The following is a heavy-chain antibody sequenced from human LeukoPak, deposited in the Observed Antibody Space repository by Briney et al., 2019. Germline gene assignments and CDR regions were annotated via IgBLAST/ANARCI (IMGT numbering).Heavy chain of an antibody. D-gene: IGHD1-26*01. CDR1: GFTFSSYS. CDR2: ISYDGSNK. CDR3: AREGGSLPLDY. Sequence: GGSLRLSCAASGFTFSSYSMNWVRQAPGKGLEWVAVISYDGSNKYYADSVKGRFTISRDNSKNTLYLQMNSLRAEDTAVYYCAREGGSLPLDYWGQGTLVTVSS. J-gene: IGHJ4*02. V-gene: IGHV3-30*03.